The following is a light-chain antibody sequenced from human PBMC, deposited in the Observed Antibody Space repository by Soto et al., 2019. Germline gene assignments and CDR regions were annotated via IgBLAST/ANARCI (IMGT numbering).Light chain of an antibody. Sequence: QSVLTQHASGSGSLGQSITISCTGTSSDVGAYNYVSWYQQQPGKAPKLMISEVSNRPSGVSNRFAGSKSGNTASLIISGLQAKDEADYYCWSFTSITAYVFGTWTKATV. CDR3: WSFTSITAYV. CDR1: SSDVGAYNY. CDR2: EVS. J-gene: IGLJ1*01. V-gene: IGLV2-14*01.